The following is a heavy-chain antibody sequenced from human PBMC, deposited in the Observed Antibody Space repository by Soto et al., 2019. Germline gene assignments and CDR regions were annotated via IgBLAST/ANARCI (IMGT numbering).Heavy chain of an antibody. CDR3: AKDGFGGASYY. CDR2: ISGSGTNI. J-gene: IGHJ4*02. D-gene: IGHD3-3*01. Sequence: EVQLLESGGGFAQPGGSLRLSCAASGFTFSSYAMHWVRQAPGRGLEWVSTISGSGTNIYYADSVQGRFTISRDNSQNTLFLQMTSRRVDDAATYYCAKDGFGGASYYWGQGTHFTFSS. CDR1: GFTFSSYA. V-gene: IGHV3-23*01.